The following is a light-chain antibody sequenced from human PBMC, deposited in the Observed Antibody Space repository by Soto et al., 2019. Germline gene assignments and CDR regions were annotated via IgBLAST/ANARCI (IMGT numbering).Light chain of an antibody. CDR2: GAS. CDR1: QSVSSN. J-gene: IGKJ5*01. Sequence: EILMTQSPATLSVSPGERATLSCRASQSVSSNLAWYQQKPGQATRLIIYGASTRANGIPARFSGSGSGTDFTLTISSLEPEDFAVYYCQQRSNWHPITFGQGTRLEIK. CDR3: QQRSNWHPIT. V-gene: IGKV3-15*01.